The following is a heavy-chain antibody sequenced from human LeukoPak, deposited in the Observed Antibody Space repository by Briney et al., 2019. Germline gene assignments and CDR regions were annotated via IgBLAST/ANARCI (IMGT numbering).Heavy chain of an antibody. J-gene: IGHJ5*02. CDR2: INHSGNT. CDR1: GGSFSGYY. CDR3: ASRHVLPWFGDVLFDP. V-gene: IGHV4-34*01. D-gene: IGHD3-10*01. Sequence: KASETLSLTCAVYGGSFSGYYWSWIRQPTGKGLEWIGEINHSGNTNYNPSLKSRVTISVDTSKNQFSLKLSSVTAADPAVYFCASRHVLPWFGDVLFDPWGQGTLVIVSS.